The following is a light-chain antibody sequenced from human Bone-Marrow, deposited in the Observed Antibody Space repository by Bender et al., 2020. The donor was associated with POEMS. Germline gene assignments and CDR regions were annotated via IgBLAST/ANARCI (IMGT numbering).Light chain of an antibody. CDR1: SSDVGAYNY. CDR3: SSYTSGSTLV. V-gene: IGLV2-14*01. Sequence: QSALTQPASVSGSPGQSITISCTGTSSDVGAYNYVSWYQQHPGKAPQLMIYDVSYRPSGVSNRFSGSKSGNTASLTISGLQAEDEADYYCSSYTSGSTLVFGGGTKLTVL. CDR2: DVS. J-gene: IGLJ2*01.